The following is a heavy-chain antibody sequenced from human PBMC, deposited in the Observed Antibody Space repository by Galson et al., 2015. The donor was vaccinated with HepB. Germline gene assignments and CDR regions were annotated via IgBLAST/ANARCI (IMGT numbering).Heavy chain of an antibody. CDR1: GFTFSDYY. CDR2: ISSSGSTI. J-gene: IGHJ5*02. CDR3: ARDSIPRLTTVTTNWFDP. Sequence: SLRLSCAASGFTFSDYYMSWIRQAPGKGLEWVSYISSSGSTIYYADSVKGRFTISRDNAKNSLYLQMNSLRAEDTAVYYCARDSIPRLTTVTTNWFDPWGQGTLVTVSS. D-gene: IGHD4-17*01. V-gene: IGHV3-11*01.